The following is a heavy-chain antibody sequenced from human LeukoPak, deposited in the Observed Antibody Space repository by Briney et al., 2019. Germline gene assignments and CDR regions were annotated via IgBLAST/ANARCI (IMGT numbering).Heavy chain of an antibody. J-gene: IGHJ3*02. D-gene: IGHD3-22*01. CDR1: GFTVSSND. CDR3: ARDPHYYDSSGSGDAFDI. V-gene: IGHV3-53*01. CDR2: IYSGGST. Sequence: PGGSLRLSCAASGFTVSSNDMSWVRQAPGKGLEWVSVIYSGGSTYYADSVKGRFTISRDNSKNTLYLQMNSLRAEDTAVYYCARDPHYYDSSGSGDAFDIWGQGTMVTVSS.